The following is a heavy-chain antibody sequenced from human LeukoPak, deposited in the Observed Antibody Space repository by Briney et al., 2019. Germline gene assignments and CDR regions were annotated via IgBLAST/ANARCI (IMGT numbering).Heavy chain of an antibody. CDR3: ARDSTYGSGNYYIDY. Sequence: GESLKISCKGSGYSSTSYWIGWVRQMPGKGLEWMGIIYPGDSDTRYSPSFQGQVTISADKSISIAYLQWSSLKASDTAMYYCARDSTYGSGNYYIDYWGQGTLVTVSS. V-gene: IGHV5-51*01. CDR2: IYPGDSDT. J-gene: IGHJ4*02. D-gene: IGHD3-10*01. CDR1: GYSSTSYW.